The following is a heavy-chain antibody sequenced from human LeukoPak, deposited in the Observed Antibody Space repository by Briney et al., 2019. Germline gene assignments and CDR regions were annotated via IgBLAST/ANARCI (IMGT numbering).Heavy chain of an antibody. Sequence: SETLSLTCTVSGGSISSRSYYWGWIRQPPGKGLEWIGSIFYSGTTYYNPSLRSRVTISVDTSKNQFSLKLTSLTAADTAFYYCARPRVAAATHDPFHNWGQGILVTVSS. D-gene: IGHD2-2*01. CDR1: GGSISSRSYY. CDR3: ARPRVAAATHDPFHN. J-gene: IGHJ4*02. V-gene: IGHV4-39*01. CDR2: IFYSGTT.